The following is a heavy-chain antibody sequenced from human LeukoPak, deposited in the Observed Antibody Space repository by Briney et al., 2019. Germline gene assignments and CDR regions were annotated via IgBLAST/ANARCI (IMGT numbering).Heavy chain of an antibody. D-gene: IGHD2-21*01. CDR3: AKDLDYYFDY. V-gene: IGHV3-30*18. J-gene: IGHJ4*02. Sequence: GGSLRLSCAASGFTFSSYGMHWVRRAPGKGLEWVAVISYDGSNKYYADSVKGRFTISRDNSKNTLYLQMNSLRAEDTAVYYCAKDLDYYFDYWGQGTLVTVSS. CDR2: ISYDGSNK. CDR1: GFTFSSYG.